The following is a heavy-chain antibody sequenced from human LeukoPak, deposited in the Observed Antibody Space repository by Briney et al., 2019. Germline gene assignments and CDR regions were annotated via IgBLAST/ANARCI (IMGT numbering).Heavy chain of an antibody. Sequence: GRSLRLSCAASGFTFSSYGMHWVRQAPGKGLEWVAVISYDGSNKYYADSVKGRLTISRDNSKNTLYLQMNSLRAEDTAVYYCARVGIRFLEQYYFDYWGQGTLVTVSS. CDR2: ISYDGSNK. V-gene: IGHV3-30*03. J-gene: IGHJ4*02. D-gene: IGHD3-3*01. CDR3: ARVGIRFLEQYYFDY. CDR1: GFTFSSYG.